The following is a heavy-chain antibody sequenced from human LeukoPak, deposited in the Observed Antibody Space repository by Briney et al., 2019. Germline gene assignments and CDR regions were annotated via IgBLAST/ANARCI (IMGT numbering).Heavy chain of an antibody. CDR3: AKDYFNRNGVFDAFDL. D-gene: IGHD2/OR15-2a*01. J-gene: IGHJ3*01. V-gene: IGHV3-23*01. Sequence: GGSLRLSCVASGFTFSEFAMSWVRQAPGAGPEWVSAIGGGDDDTYYADSVKGRFTVSRDNSGNTLYLQMSALRAEDTAVYYCAKDYFNRNGVFDAFDLWGHGTTVTVS. CDR2: IGGGDDDT. CDR1: GFTFSEFA.